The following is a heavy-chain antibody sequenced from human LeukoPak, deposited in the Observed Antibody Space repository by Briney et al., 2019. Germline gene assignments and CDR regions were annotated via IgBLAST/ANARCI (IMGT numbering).Heavy chain of an antibody. CDR2: IYYSGST. Sequence: SETLSLTCTVSGGSLSSGDYYWSWIRQPPGKGLEWIGYIYYSGSTYYHPSLKSRVTISVDTSKNQFSLKLSSVTAADTAVYYCAGEVHSSSAVKFDYWGQGTLVTVSS. V-gene: IGHV4-30-4*08. CDR1: GGSLSSGDYY. J-gene: IGHJ4*02. D-gene: IGHD6-6*01. CDR3: AGEVHSSSAVKFDY.